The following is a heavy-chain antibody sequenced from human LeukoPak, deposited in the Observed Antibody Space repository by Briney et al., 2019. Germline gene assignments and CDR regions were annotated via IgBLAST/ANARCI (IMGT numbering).Heavy chain of an antibody. V-gene: IGHV1-18*04. CDR3: VRALKYSSGWYFDY. D-gene: IGHD6-19*01. CDR1: GYTFTSYG. CDR2: ISAYNGNT. J-gene: IGHJ4*02. Sequence: GASVKVSCKASGYTFTSYGISWVRQAPGQGLEWMGLISAYNGNTNYAQKLQGRVTMTTDTSTSTAYMELRSLRSDDTAVYYSVRALKYSSGWYFDYWGQGTLVTVSS.